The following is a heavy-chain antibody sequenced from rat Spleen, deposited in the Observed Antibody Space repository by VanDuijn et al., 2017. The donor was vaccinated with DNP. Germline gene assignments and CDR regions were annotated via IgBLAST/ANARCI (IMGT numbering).Heavy chain of an antibody. CDR2: ISTSGRKT. Sequence: EVQLVESGGDLVQPGRSLKLFCAASGFSFSNYDMAWVRQAPTKGLEWVAYISTSGRKTYYRESVKGRFTVSRDNAKSTLYLQMDSLRSEDTATYYCVRWNSGHFDYWGQGVMVTVSS. J-gene: IGHJ2*01. CDR3: VRWNSGHFDY. D-gene: IGHD4-3*01. CDR1: GFSFSNYD. V-gene: IGHV5-25*01.